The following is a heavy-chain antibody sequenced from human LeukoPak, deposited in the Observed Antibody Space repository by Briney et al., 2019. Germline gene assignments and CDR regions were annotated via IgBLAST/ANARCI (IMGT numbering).Heavy chain of an antibody. Sequence: GGSLRLSCAASGFTFSTSAMGWVRQAPGKGLEWVSAIRGNNDNTYYADSVKGRFTISRDNSKNTLYVQMNSLRAEDTAVYYCAKYYYDTSGYLYYYDYWGQGTLVTVSS. CDR2: IRGNNDNT. CDR1: GFTFSTSA. D-gene: IGHD3-22*01. CDR3: AKYYYDTSGYLYYYDY. V-gene: IGHV3-23*01. J-gene: IGHJ4*02.